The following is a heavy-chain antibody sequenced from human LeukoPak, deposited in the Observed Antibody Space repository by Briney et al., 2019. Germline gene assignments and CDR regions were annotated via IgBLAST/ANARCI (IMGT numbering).Heavy chain of an antibody. CDR1: GFTFSSYA. CDR3: AKDLGGYYYYGMDV. J-gene: IGHJ6*02. V-gene: IGHV3-23*01. Sequence: GGSLRLPCAASGFTFSSYAMSWVRQAPGKGLEWVSAISGSGGTTYYADSVKGRFTISRDNSKNTLYLQINSLRAEDTAVYYCAKDLGGYYYYGMDVWGQGTTVTVSS. CDR2: ISGSGGTT.